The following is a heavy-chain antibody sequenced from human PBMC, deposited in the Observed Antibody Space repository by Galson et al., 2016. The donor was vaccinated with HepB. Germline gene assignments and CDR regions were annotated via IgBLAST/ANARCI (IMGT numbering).Heavy chain of an antibody. D-gene: IGHD2/OR15-2a*01. CDR3: ARRPTYAYFFDS. CDR2: FYYTGST. Sequence: SETLSLTCTVSSGSVSSSSHYWGWIRQPPGKGLEWIGNFYYTGSTYYNPSLKSRVTISVDTSRNLVSLNLTSLTAADTAVYFCARRPTYAYFFDSWGQGTLVAVSS. V-gene: IGHV4-39*01. CDR1: SGSVSSSSHY. J-gene: IGHJ4*02.